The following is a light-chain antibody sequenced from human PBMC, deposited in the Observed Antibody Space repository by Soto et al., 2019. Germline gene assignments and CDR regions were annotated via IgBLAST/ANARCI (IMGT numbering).Light chain of an antibody. Sequence: QSALTQPRSVSGSPGQSVTISCTGTSSDLGGYNFVSWYQHHPGKAPKLMIYDVSKRPSGVPDRFSGSKSGNTASLTISGLQAEDEADYYCGSYAGSYTWVFGGGTKLTVL. CDR1: SSDLGGYNF. V-gene: IGLV2-11*01. CDR3: GSYAGSYTWV. CDR2: DVS. J-gene: IGLJ2*01.